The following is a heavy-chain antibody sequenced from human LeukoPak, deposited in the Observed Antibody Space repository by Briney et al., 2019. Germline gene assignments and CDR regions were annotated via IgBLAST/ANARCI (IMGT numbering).Heavy chain of an antibody. CDR3: ARDQSAPGAFDI. V-gene: IGHV3-23*01. CDR2: ISGSGGST. CDR1: GFTFSSYA. Sequence: PGGSLRLSCAASGFTFSSYAMSWVRQAPGKGLEWVSAISGSGGSTYYADSVKGRFTISRDNSKNTLYLQMNSLRAEDTAVYYCARDQSAPGAFDIWGQGIMVTVSS. J-gene: IGHJ3*02.